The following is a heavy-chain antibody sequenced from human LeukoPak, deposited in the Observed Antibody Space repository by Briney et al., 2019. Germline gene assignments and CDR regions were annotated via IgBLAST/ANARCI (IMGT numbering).Heavy chain of an antibody. CDR1: GYSITSGYY. J-gene: IGHJ4*02. CDR3: AGHHTTYSGSYYSLDY. V-gene: IGHV4-59*08. CDR2: IYYSGST. D-gene: IGHD1-26*01. Sequence: PSETLSLTCTVSGYSITSGYYWGWIRQPPGKGLEWIGYIYYSGSTNYNPSLKSRVTISVDTSKNQFSLKLSSVTVADTAVYYCAGHHTTYSGSYYSLDYWGQGTLVTVSS.